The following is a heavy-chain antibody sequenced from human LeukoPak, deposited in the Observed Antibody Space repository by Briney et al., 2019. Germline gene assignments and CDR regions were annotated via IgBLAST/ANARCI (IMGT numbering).Heavy chain of an antibody. Sequence: TGGSLRLSCAASGFSVSNTYMSWVRQAPGKGLEWVSVIYSGDSGVSTYYADSVKGRFTISRHNSKNTLYLQMSSLRAEDTAVYFCARSAARLRYYYAMDVWGQGTTVTVCS. V-gene: IGHV3-53*04. CDR1: GFSVSNTY. CDR3: ARSAARLRYYYAMDV. CDR2: IYSGDSGVST. D-gene: IGHD6-6*01. J-gene: IGHJ6*02.